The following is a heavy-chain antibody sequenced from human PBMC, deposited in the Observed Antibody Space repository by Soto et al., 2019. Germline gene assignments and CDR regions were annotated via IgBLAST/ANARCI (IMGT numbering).Heavy chain of an antibody. V-gene: IGHV1-18*01. Sequence: ASAKVSCKASGYTFTSYGISWVRQAPGQGLEWMGWISAYNGNTNYAQKLQGRVTMTTDTSTSTAYMELRSLRSDDTAVYYCARDVGARGVKRAFDIWGQGTMVTVSS. CDR2: ISAYNGNT. D-gene: IGHD3-10*01. CDR1: GYTFTSYG. J-gene: IGHJ3*02. CDR3: ARDVGARGVKRAFDI.